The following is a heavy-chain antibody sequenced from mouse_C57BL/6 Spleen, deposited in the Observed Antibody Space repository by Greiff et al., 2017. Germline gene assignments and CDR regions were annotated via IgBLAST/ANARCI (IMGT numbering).Heavy chain of an antibody. D-gene: IGHD4-1*02. CDR1: GYAFSSSW. V-gene: IGHV1-82*01. Sequence: QVQLQQSGPELVKPGASVKISCKASGYAFSSSWMNWVKQRPGKGLEWIGRIYPGDGDTNYNGKFKGKATLTADKSSSTAYMQLSSLTSEDSAVYFCARGVQLGRFDYWGQGTTLTVSS. CDR2: IYPGDGDT. CDR3: ARGVQLGRFDY. J-gene: IGHJ2*01.